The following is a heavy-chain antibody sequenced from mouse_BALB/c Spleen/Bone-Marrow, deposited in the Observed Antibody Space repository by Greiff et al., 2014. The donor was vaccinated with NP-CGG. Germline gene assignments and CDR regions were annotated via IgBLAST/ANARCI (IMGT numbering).Heavy chain of an antibody. CDR1: GYAFSSYW. J-gene: IGHJ2*01. V-gene: IGHV1-80*01. Sequence: QVQLQQSGAELVRPGSSVKISCKASGYAFSSYWVNWVRQRPGQGLEWIGQIYPGDGXXXXXXXXXXXXXXTAXKTSSTAYMQLSSLTSEAAAVNFCAKSXYXSXXXWGQGTTLTVSS. CDR3: AKSXYXSXXX. CDR2: IYPGDGXX.